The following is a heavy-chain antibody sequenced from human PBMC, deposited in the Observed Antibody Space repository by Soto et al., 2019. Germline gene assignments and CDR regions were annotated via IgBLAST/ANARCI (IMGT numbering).Heavy chain of an antibody. CDR3: ARDYYGSGSPPLGY. Sequence: SETLSLTCAVSGDSISSHYWNWIRQPPGKGLEWIGYIYYSGSTNYNPSLKSRVTISVDTSKNQFSLKLSSVTAADTAVYYCARDYYGSGSPPLGYWGQGTLVTVSS. CDR1: GDSISSHY. CDR2: IYYSGST. D-gene: IGHD3-10*01. J-gene: IGHJ4*02. V-gene: IGHV4-59*11.